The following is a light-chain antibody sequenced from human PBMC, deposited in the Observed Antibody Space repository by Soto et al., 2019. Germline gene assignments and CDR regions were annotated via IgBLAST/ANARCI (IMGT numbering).Light chain of an antibody. CDR2: GAS. J-gene: IGKJ3*01. CDR1: QSVSSSY. CDR3: QQYGSSFT. V-gene: IGKV3-20*01. Sequence: EIVLTQSPGTLSLSPGERATLSCRASQSVSSSYLAWYQQKPGQAPRLLIYGASSRATGIPDRFSGSGSGTDFTLTISRLEPEDVAMYYCQQYGSSFTFGPGTKVDIK.